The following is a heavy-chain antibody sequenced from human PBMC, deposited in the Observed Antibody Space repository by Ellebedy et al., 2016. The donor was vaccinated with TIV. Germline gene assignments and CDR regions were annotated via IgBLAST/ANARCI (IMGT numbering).Heavy chain of an antibody. J-gene: IGHJ6*02. V-gene: IGHV3-48*01. D-gene: IGHD6-13*01. CDR2: ISSSSSTI. Sequence: GESLKISCAASGFTFSSYSMNWVRQAPGKGLEWVSYISSSSSTIYYATSVKGRFTISRDNAKNTLYLQMNSLRAEDTAVYYCARDRGIAAAGTRQWLLSRYYYYYGMDVWGQGTTVTVSS. CDR3: ARDRGIAAAGTRQWLLSRYYYYYGMDV. CDR1: GFTFSSYS.